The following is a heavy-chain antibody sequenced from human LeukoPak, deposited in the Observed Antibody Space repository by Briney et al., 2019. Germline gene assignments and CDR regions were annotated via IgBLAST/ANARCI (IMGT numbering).Heavy chain of an antibody. CDR1: DGSFSSYY. V-gene: IGHV4-34*01. CDR3: ARETASRLSN. CDR2: INHSGTT. J-gene: IGHJ4*02. Sequence: SETLSLTCAVYDGSFSSYYWSWIRQPPGKGLEWIGDINHSGTTNYNPSLKSRVTMSVDTSKNQFSLKLSSMTAADTAVYYCARETASRLSNWGQGTLVTVSS. D-gene: IGHD5-18*01.